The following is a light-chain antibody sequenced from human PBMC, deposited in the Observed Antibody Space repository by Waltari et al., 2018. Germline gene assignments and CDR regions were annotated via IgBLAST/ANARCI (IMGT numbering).Light chain of an antibody. CDR1: QDVSSI. J-gene: IGKJ1*01. Sequence: EIVMTQSPATLSVSPGERATLSCRASQDVSSILAWYQQKPGQAPRLLIYGASTRATGIPARFSGSGSGTEFTLTISSLQSEDFAVYYCQQYNKWPETFGQGTKVEIK. V-gene: IGKV3-15*01. CDR3: QQYNKWPET. CDR2: GAS.